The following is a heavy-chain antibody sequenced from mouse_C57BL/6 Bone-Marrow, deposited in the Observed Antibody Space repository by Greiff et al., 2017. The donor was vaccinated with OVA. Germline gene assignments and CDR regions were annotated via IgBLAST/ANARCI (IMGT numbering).Heavy chain of an antibody. V-gene: IGHV1-69*01. CDR2: IDPSDSYT. J-gene: IGHJ1*03. CDR3: ARTGLYWYFDV. Sequence: QVQLQQSGAELVMPGASVKLSCKASGYTFTSYWMHWVKQRPGQGLEWIGEIDPSDSYTNYNQKFKGKSTLTVDKSSSTAYMQLSSLTSEDSAVYYCARTGLYWYFDVWGTGTTVTVSS. CDR1: GYTFTSYW. D-gene: IGHD4-1*01.